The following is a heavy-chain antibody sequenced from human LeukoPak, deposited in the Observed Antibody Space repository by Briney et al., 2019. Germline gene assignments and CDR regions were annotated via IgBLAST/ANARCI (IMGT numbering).Heavy chain of an antibody. CDR1: GYSLTDYY. D-gene: IGHD7-27*01. Sequence: GASVKVSCKASGYSLTDYYMHWVRQAPGQGLEWMGYINPNTGATHYAQNFQGKFTMTTDTSINTAYMEVSRLTSDDTAVYYCARDRWLTGTDYWGQGTLVTVSS. V-gene: IGHV1-2*02. CDR3: ARDRWLTGTDY. J-gene: IGHJ4*02. CDR2: INPNTGAT.